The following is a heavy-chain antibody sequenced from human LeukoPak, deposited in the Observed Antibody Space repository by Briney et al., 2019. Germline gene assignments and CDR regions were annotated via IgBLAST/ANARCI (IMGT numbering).Heavy chain of an antibody. CDR2: INPNNGDT. CDR3: ARDSNYYDSTVYLDH. CDR1: GYTFSGYY. D-gene: IGHD3-9*01. Sequence: ASVKVSCKASGYTFSGYYIHWIRQAPGQGLEWMGWINPNNGDTKYAQTFHGRVTMTRDTSIRTAYMELSGLRYDDTALYYCARDSNYYDSTVYLDHWGEGSQIIVSS. V-gene: IGHV1-2*02. J-gene: IGHJ4*02.